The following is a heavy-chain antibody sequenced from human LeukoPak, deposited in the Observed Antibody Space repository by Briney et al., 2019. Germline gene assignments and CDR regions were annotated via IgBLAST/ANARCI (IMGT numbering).Heavy chain of an antibody. J-gene: IGHJ3*02. Sequence: GGSRRLSCATSGVTFSNDWMTWVRQAQGKGLEWVANTKQGGSQKNYVDSVKGRFTISRDNTKKSLFLQMNSLRAEDTGIYYCARDTSPSSRSSYFDALDMWGQRTMVTVSS. CDR1: GVTFSNDW. V-gene: IGHV3-7*01. D-gene: IGHD6-13*01. CDR3: ARDTSPSSRSSYFDALDM. CDR2: TKQGGSQK.